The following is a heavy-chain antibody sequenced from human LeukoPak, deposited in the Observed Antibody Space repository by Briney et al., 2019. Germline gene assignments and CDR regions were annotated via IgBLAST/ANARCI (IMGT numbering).Heavy chain of an antibody. J-gene: IGHJ6*03. CDR2: IYTSGST. V-gene: IGHV4-4*07. Sequence: SETLSLTCTVSGGSISSYYWSWIRQPAGKGLEWIGRIYTSGSTNYNPSLKSRVTMSVDTSKNQFSLKLSSVTAADTAVYYCARARATAVESYYYYYMDVWGKGTTVTVSS. CDR3: ARARATAVESYYYYYMDV. CDR1: GGSISSYY. D-gene: IGHD6-19*01.